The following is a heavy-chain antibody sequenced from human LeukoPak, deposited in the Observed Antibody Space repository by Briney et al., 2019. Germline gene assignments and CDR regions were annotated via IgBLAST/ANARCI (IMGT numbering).Heavy chain of an antibody. V-gene: IGHV1-8*02. Sequence: ASVKVSCKASGGTFSSYAISWVRQAPGQGLEWMGWMNPNSGNTGYAQKFQGRVTMTRNTSISTAYMELSSLRSEDTAVYYCARAMGSGSGSYYVSGYYYYYMDVWGKGTTVTISS. D-gene: IGHD3-10*01. CDR2: MNPNSGNT. J-gene: IGHJ6*03. CDR1: GGTFSSYA. CDR3: ARAMGSGSGSYYVSGYYYYYMDV.